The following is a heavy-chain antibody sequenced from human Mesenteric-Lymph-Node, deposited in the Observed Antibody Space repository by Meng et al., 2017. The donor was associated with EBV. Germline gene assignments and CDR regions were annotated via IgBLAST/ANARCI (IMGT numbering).Heavy chain of an antibody. CDR1: GFIVSTNY. CDR2: IYSGGST. D-gene: IGHD3-10*01. V-gene: IGHV3-53*01. CDR3: ATQWFGQYFDY. J-gene: IGHJ4*02. Sequence: DVQLVESGGGLIQPGGSLRLSCAASGFIVSTNYMSWVRQPPGKGLEWVSVIYSGGSTFYADSVKGRFIISRDHSKNTLYLQMNSLRAEDTAVYYCATQWFGQYFDYWGQGALGTVSS.